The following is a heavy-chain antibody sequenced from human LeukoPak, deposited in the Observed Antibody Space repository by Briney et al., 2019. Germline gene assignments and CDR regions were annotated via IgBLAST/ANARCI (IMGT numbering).Heavy chain of an antibody. J-gene: IGHJ1*01. Sequence: ASVKVSCKASGGTFSSYAISWVRQAPGQGLEWMGGIIPIFGTANYAQKFQGRVTITTDESTSTAYMELSSLRSEDTAVYYCAIGGSNNEWYREYFQHWGQGTPVTVSS. CDR3: AIGGSNNEWYREYFQH. CDR1: GGTFSSYA. D-gene: IGHD3-3*01. V-gene: IGHV1-69*05. CDR2: IIPIFGTA.